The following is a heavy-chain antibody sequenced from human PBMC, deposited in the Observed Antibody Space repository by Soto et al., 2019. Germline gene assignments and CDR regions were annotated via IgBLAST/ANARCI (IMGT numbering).Heavy chain of an antibody. D-gene: IGHD2-2*01. J-gene: IGHJ5*02. CDR1: GYTFSNYG. CDR2: ISLYSDGT. V-gene: IGHV1-18*01. CDR3: ARVVPGAEAWFGP. Sequence: GASVKVSCKTSGYTFSNYGITWVRQAPGQPLEWLGWISLYSDGTNYAEKFQGRVSMTTDTSTTTAYMELRSLRSDDTAVYYCARVVPGAEAWFGPWGQRTLVTVAS.